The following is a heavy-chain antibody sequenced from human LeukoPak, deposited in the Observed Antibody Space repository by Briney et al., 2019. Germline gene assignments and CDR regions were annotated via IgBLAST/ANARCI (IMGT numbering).Heavy chain of an antibody. Sequence: SGGSLRLSCAASGFTVSNNYMSWVRQAPGKGLEWVSVIYSGGSTYYADSVKGRFTISRDNSKNTLCLQMNSLRAEDTAVYYCARGLGSFDGSAYPPPFDYWGQGTLVTVSS. CDR3: ARGLGSFDGSAYPPPFDY. CDR2: IYSGGST. CDR1: GFTVSNNY. D-gene: IGHD3-22*01. J-gene: IGHJ4*02. V-gene: IGHV3-66*01.